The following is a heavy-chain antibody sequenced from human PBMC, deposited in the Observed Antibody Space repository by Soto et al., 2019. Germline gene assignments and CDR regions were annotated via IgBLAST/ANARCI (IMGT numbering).Heavy chain of an antibody. J-gene: IGHJ4*02. CDR3: ARDVGATGD. CDR2: INAGNGNT. CDR1: GYTFTSYA. D-gene: IGHD1-26*01. Sequence: QVQLVQSGAEVKKPGASVKVSCKASGYTFTSYAMHWVRQAPGQRREWMGWINAGNGNTKYSQKFQGRVTITRDASARTASMELSSLRSEDTAVYYCARDVGATGDWGQGTVVTVSS. V-gene: IGHV1-3*01.